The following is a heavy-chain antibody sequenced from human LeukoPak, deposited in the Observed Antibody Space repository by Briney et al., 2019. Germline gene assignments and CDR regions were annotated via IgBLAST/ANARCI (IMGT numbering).Heavy chain of an antibody. V-gene: IGHV4-59*08. CDR3: ARRKASEWSFDY. CDR1: GGSISSYY. Sequence: SGTLSLTCSVSGGSISSYYWSWIRQPPGKGLEWIGYIYYSGTTNSNPSLKSRVTISVDTSKNHFSLELSSVTAADTAVYYCARRKASEWSFDYWGQGTLVTVSS. J-gene: IGHJ4*02. CDR2: IYYSGTT. D-gene: IGHD3-3*01.